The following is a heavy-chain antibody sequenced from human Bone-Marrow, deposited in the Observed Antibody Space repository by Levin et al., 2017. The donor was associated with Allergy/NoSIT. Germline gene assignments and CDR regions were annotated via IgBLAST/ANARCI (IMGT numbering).Heavy chain of an antibody. D-gene: IGHD3-16*01. Sequence: GESLKISCKASGYRFTDYYMHWVRQAPGQGLEWMGWINPESDGTKYAQRFQGRVTMTRDLSLSTASMELSRLTSDDTAVYYCVRGGDYGTLDYWAQGTLVTVSS. CDR3: VRGGDYGTLDY. J-gene: IGHJ4*02. CDR1: GYRFTDYY. V-gene: IGHV1-2*02. CDR2: INPESDGT.